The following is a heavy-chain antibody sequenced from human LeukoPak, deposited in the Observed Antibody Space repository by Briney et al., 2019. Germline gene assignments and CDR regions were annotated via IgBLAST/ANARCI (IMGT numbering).Heavy chain of an antibody. V-gene: IGHV3-23*01. CDR2: ISGSGGST. J-gene: IGHJ4*02. D-gene: IGHD1-26*01. CDR3: TTWVGAHFDF. Sequence: GGSLRLSCAASGFTFSSYAMSWVRQAPGKGLEWVSAISGSGGSTHYADSVMGRFTISRDSSKNTLYLQMNSLRAEDAAVYFCTTWVGAHFDFWGQGTLVTVSS. CDR1: GFTFSSYA.